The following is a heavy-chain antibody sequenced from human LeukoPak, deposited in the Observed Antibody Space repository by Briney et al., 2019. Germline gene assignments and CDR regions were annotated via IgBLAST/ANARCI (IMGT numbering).Heavy chain of an antibody. Sequence: PGASVKVSXKASGYTFSSYGISWVRQAPGQGLEWMGWISAYNGNTNYAQKLQGRVTMTTDTSTSTAYMELRSLRSDDTAVYYCAREYSSSGGDWFDPWGQGTLVTVSS. J-gene: IGHJ5*02. V-gene: IGHV1-18*01. D-gene: IGHD6-13*01. CDR2: ISAYNGNT. CDR3: AREYSSSGGDWFDP. CDR1: GYTFSSYG.